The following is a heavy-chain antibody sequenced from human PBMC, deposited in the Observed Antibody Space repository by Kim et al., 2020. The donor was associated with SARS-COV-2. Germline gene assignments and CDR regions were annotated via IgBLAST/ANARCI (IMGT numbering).Heavy chain of an antibody. J-gene: IGHJ6*02. CDR1: GFTFSSYA. Sequence: GGSLRLSCAASGFTFSSYAMSWVRQAPGKGLEWVSAISGSGGSTYYADSVKGRFTISRDNSKNTLYLQMNSLRAEDTAVYYCAKGGDTAMDHYYYYYGMDVWGQGTTVTVSS. D-gene: IGHD5-18*01. V-gene: IGHV3-23*01. CDR3: AKGGDTAMDHYYYYYGMDV. CDR2: ISGSGGST.